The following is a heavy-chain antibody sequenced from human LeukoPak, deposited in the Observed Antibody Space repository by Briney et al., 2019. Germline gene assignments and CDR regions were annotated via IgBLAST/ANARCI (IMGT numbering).Heavy chain of an antibody. Sequence: GASVKVSCKASGYTFTSYDINWVRQATGQGLEWMGWMNPNSGNTGYAQKFQGRVTMTRNTSISTAYMELSSLRSEDTAVYYCARGPYCSSTSCYLEAFDIWGQGTMATVSS. CDR2: MNPNSGNT. CDR1: GYTFTSYD. CDR3: ARGPYCSSTSCYLEAFDI. V-gene: IGHV1-8*01. D-gene: IGHD2-2*01. J-gene: IGHJ3*02.